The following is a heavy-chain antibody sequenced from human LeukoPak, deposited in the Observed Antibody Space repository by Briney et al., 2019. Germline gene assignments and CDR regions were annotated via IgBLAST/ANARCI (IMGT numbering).Heavy chain of an antibody. CDR2: IRYDGSDQ. CDR1: GFTFVSYG. J-gene: IGHJ4*02. V-gene: IGHV3-30*02. D-gene: IGHD4-23*01. CDR3: AKDVHYLFGGKRDFYFDY. Sequence: PGGSLRLSCATSGFTFVSYGMHWVRQAPGKGLEWVTFIRYDGSDQAYADSVKGRFTISRDNSKNTFYLHMTSLRRADTAVYYCAKDVHYLFGGKRDFYFDYWGQGALVTVSS.